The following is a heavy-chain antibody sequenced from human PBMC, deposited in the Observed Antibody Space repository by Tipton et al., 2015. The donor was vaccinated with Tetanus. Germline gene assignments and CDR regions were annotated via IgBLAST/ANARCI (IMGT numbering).Heavy chain of an antibody. Sequence: LVKPTQTLSLTCAISGDSVSSNSAAWNWIRQSPSRGLEWLGRTYYRSKWYNDYAVSVKSRITINPDTSKNQFSLQLNSVTPEDTAVYYCAREMDYDFWSGYPGRFDYWGQGTLVTVSS. CDR3: AREMDYDFWSGYPGRFDY. CDR2: TYYRSKWYN. J-gene: IGHJ4*02. D-gene: IGHD3-3*01. V-gene: IGHV6-1*01. CDR1: GDSVSSNSAA.